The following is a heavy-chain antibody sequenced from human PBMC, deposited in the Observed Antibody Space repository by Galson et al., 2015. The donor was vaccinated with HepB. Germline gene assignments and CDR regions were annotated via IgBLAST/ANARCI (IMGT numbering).Heavy chain of an antibody. J-gene: IGHJ4*02. CDR1: GFTFSAYT. CDR3: ARKDFDTSGTYYIPIFDY. V-gene: IGHV3-48*04. CDR2: ISSSGSSI. Sequence: SLRLSCAASGFTFSAYTMTWVRQAPGKGLEWLSLISSSGSSIHYAASVKGRFTISRDNAKNSLYLQLSSLRAEDTALYFCARKDFDTSGTYYIPIFDYWGQGTLVTVSS. D-gene: IGHD3-10*01.